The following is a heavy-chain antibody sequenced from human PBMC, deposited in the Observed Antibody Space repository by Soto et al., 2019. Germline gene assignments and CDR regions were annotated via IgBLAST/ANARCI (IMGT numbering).Heavy chain of an antibody. CDR1: GFTLSDYY. CDR3: ARFRGDCYYNF. Sequence: QVQLVESGGGLVKPGGSLRLSCAASGFTLSDYYMTWIRQAPGKGLGWVSEISISGTTINYADSVRGRFTISRDNAKNSLWLQMNTLRAEDTAVYYCARFRGDCYYNFWGQGTLVTVSS. D-gene: IGHD3-10*01. J-gene: IGHJ4*02. CDR2: ISISGTTI. V-gene: IGHV3-11*01.